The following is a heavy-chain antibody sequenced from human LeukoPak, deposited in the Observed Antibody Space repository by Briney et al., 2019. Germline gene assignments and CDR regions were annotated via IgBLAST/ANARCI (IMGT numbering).Heavy chain of an antibody. D-gene: IGHD5-18*01. J-gene: IGHJ4*02. Sequence: PGGSLRLSCAASGFTFSSYGMHWVRQAPGKGLEWVAVISYDGSNKYYADSVKGRFTISRDNSKNTLYLQMNSLRAEDTAVYYCAKDGSGYSYGTFDYWGQGTLVTVSS. V-gene: IGHV3-30*18. CDR1: GFTFSSYG. CDR2: ISYDGSNK. CDR3: AKDGSGYSYGTFDY.